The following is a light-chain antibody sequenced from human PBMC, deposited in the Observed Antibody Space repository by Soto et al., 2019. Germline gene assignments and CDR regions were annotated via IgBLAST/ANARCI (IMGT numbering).Light chain of an antibody. Sequence: QSALTQPPSASGTPGQRFTISFSVISSNIVINTVDCYQQLPGTAPKLLIYSNNQRPSGFPYLFSFSKSFTSASLAISWLQXEDEADYYWAAWDDSLNGRGVFGTGTKVTVL. V-gene: IGLV1-44*01. J-gene: IGLJ1*01. CDR1: SSNIVINT. CDR2: SNN. CDR3: AAWDDSLNGRGV.